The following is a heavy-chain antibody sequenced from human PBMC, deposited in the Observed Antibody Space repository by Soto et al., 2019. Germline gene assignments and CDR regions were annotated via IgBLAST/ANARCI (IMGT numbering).Heavy chain of an antibody. D-gene: IGHD3-10*01. CDR1: GGTFSSYA. Sequence: SVKVSCKASGGTFSSYAISWVRQAPGQGLEWMGGIIPIFGTANYAQKSQGRVTITADESTSTAYMELSSLRSEDTAVYYCARDEGPYGSGVLYYGMDVWGQGTTVTVSS. J-gene: IGHJ6*02. V-gene: IGHV1-69*13. CDR3: ARDEGPYGSGVLYYGMDV. CDR2: IIPIFGTA.